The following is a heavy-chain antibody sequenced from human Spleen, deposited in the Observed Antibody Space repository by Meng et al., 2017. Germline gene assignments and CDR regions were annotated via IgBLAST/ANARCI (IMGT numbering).Heavy chain of an antibody. CDR1: SGSITTYY. Sequence: SETLSLTCTVSSGSITTYYWSWIRQPPGKGLEWIGFIYHNGDTSYNPSLKSRVTISVDTSKNQFSLKLSSVTAADTAVYYCARVLPLGSSGWYGSYAFDIWGQGTMVTVSS. V-gene: IGHV4-59*01. D-gene: IGHD6-19*01. CDR2: IYHNGDT. CDR3: ARVLPLGSSGWYGSYAFDI. J-gene: IGHJ3*02.